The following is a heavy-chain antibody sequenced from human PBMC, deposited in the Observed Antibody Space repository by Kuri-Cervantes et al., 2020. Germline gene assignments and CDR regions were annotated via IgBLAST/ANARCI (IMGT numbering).Heavy chain of an antibody. Sequence: GGSLRLSCAASGFTFSSYAMHWVRQAPGKGLEWVAVISYDGSNKYYADSVKGRFTISRDNSKNTLYLQMNSPRAEDTAVYYCARAVVTHFDYWGQGTLVTVSS. D-gene: IGHD4-23*01. CDR3: ARAVVTHFDY. CDR1: GFTFSSYA. J-gene: IGHJ4*02. CDR2: ISYDGSNK. V-gene: IGHV3-30-3*01.